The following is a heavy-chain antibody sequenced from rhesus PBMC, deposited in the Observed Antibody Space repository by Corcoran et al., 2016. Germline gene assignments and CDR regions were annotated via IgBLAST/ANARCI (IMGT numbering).Heavy chain of an antibody. V-gene: IGHV1S2*01. CDR2: INPNNGNT. CDR3: ARDSPYRDKYFDL. D-gene: IGHD3-3*01. J-gene: IGHJ2*01. Sequence: QVQLVQSGAEVKKPGSSVKVSCKASGYTFTDYYMLWVRQAPRQGLEWMGWINPNNGNTTCAPKVSGRVTMTRDTSTRTAYMELNSLRSEDTAVYYCARDSPYRDKYFDLWGPGTPITISS. CDR1: GYTFTDYY.